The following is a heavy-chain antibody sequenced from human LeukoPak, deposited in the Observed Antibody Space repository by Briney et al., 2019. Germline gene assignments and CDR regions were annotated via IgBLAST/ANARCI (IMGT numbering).Heavy chain of an antibody. CDR3: ARGKSIAAAGNDY. D-gene: IGHD6-13*01. CDR1: GFTFSSYS. J-gene: IGHJ4*02. CDR2: ISSSSSYI. V-gene: IGHV3-21*01. Sequence: GGSLRLSCAASGFTFSSYSMNWVRQAPGKGLECVSSISSSSSYIYYADSVKGRFTISRDNAKNSLYLQMNSLRAEDTAVYYCARGKSIAAAGNDYWGQGTLVTVSS.